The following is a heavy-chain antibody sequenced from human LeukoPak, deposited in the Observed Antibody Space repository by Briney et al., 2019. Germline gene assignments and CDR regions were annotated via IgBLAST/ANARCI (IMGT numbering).Heavy chain of an antibody. V-gene: IGHV3-11*06. J-gene: IGHJ4*02. D-gene: IGHD2-2*01. Sequence: GRFTISRDNAKTSLYLQMNSLRAEDTAVYYCARDLRSAAMPWGQGTLVTVSS. CDR3: ARDLRSAAMP.